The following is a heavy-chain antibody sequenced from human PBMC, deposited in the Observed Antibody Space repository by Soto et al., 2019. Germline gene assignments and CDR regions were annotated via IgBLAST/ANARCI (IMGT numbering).Heavy chain of an antibody. CDR1: GGTFGNFA. V-gene: IGHV1-69*01. CDR2: ISPMFHKA. Sequence: QLQLVQSGTEVKNPGSSVTVSCKASGGTFGNFAINWLRQAPGQGLQWMGDISPMFHKANYEQTFQGRVSITADESTNTVYMKLSSLRSEDTALYYCARAVEVHPPVFGAWGQGTLVSVSS. CDR3: ARAVEVHPPVFGA. J-gene: IGHJ5*02. D-gene: IGHD2-2*01.